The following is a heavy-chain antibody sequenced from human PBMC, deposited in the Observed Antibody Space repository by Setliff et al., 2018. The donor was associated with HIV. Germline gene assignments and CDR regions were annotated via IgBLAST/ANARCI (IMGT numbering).Heavy chain of an antibody. CDR1: GFTFSSYE. V-gene: IGHV3-48*03. CDR2: ITGSSDTI. D-gene: IGHD5-18*01. J-gene: IGHJ4*02. Sequence: GGSLRLSCAASGFTFSSYEMDWFRQAPGKGLEWVSYITGSSDTIHYADSVKGRFTISRDNAKNSLYLQMNTLRAEDTAVYYCARESYNYGYNDWGQGTLVTVSS. CDR3: ARESYNYGYND.